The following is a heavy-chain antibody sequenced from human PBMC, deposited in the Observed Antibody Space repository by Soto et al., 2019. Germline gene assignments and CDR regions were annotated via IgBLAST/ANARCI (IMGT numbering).Heavy chain of an antibody. J-gene: IGHJ6*02. V-gene: IGHV3-33*01. CDR3: ASDLVGAADSYGLDV. CDR2: IWHDGNNK. Sequence: GGSLRLSCAASGFTFSNYGMHWVRQAPGKGLEWVAIIWHDGNNKYYADSVRGRFIISRDNSKNRLYLQMNSLRAEDTAVYYCASDLVGAADSYGLDVWGQGTPVTVSS. CDR1: GFTFSNYG. D-gene: IGHD1-26*01.